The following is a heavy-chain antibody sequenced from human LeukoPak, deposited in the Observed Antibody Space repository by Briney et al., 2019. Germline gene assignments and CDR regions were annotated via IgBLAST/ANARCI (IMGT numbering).Heavy chain of an antibody. CDR2: ISYDGSNK. V-gene: IGHV3-30*18. J-gene: IGHJ6*02. CDR3: AKDIVVVPAAGMGVHYYYGMDV. D-gene: IGHD2-2*01. CDR1: GFTFSSYG. Sequence: PGGSLRLSCAASGFTFSSYGMHWVRQAPGKGLEWVAVISYDGSNKYYADSVKGRFTISRDNSKNTLYLQMNSLRAEDTAVYYCAKDIVVVPAAGMGVHYYYGMDVWGQGTTVTVSS.